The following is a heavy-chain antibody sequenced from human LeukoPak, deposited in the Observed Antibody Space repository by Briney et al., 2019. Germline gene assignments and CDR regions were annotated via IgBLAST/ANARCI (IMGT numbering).Heavy chain of an antibody. V-gene: IGHV4-4*07. J-gene: IGHJ4*01. D-gene: IGHD3-22*01. Sequence: SETLSLTCTVSGGSISSYYWSWIRQPPGMGLEWIGRIYISGTTNYDSSLKSRITMSLDTSKNQLSLKLSSVTAADTAVYYCARDEAGSGYIDYWGQGTLVTVSS. CDR3: ARDEAGSGYIDY. CDR2: IYISGTT. CDR1: GGSISSYY.